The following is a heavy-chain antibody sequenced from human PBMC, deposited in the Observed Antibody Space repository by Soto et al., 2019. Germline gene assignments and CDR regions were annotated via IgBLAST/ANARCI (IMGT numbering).Heavy chain of an antibody. J-gene: IGHJ4*02. D-gene: IGHD3-22*01. CDR3: ARGDDRSGYYYVY. CDR2: ISSSSSTM. Sequence: EVQLVESGGGLVQPGGSLRLSCAASGFTFSSYSMNWVRQAPGKGLEWVSYISSSSSTMYYADSVKGRFTISRDNAKNSLYLQMNSLRAEDTAVYYCARGDDRSGYYYVYWGQGTLVTVSS. V-gene: IGHV3-48*01. CDR1: GFTFSSYS.